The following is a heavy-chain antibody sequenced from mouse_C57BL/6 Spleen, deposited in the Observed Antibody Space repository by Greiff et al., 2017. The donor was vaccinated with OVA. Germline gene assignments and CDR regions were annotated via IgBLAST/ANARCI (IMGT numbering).Heavy chain of an antibody. Sequence: VQLQQPGAELVKPGAPVKLSCKASGYTFTSYWMHWVKQRPGQGLEWIGMIHPNSGSTNYNEKFKSKATLTVDKSSSTAYMQLSSLTSEDSAVYYCAREGVYYGNYPYYFDYWGQGTTLTVSS. V-gene: IGHV1-64*01. CDR2: IHPNSGST. J-gene: IGHJ2*01. CDR3: AREGVYYGNYPYYFDY. CDR1: GYTFTSYW. D-gene: IGHD2-1*01.